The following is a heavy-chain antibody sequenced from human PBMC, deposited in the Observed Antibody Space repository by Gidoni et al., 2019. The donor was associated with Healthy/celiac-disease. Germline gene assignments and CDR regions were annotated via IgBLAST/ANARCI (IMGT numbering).Heavy chain of an antibody. V-gene: IGHV4-59*01. CDR2: IYSSGST. CDR3: ARASFYYVWGSYRPYYFDY. Sequence: QVQLQESGPGLVKPSETLSLTCTVSGGSISSYYWSWIRQPPGKGLEWIGYIYSSGSTNYNPSLKSRVTISVDTSKNQFSLKLSSVTAADTAVYYCARASFYYVWGSYRPYYFDYWGQGTLVTVSS. D-gene: IGHD3-16*02. CDR1: GGSISSYY. J-gene: IGHJ4*02.